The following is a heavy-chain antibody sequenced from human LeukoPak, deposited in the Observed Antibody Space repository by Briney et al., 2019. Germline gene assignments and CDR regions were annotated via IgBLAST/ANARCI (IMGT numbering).Heavy chain of an antibody. V-gene: IGHV4-59*01. J-gene: IGHJ4*02. D-gene: IGHD5-12*01. Sequence: SETLSLTCTVSGGSINSYYWNWVRQPPGKGLEWIGYLYYRGNTNYNPSLRSRVTISGDTSRKKFSLKLSSVTAADTAVYFCARGIGEATQFDCWGQGTLVTVSS. CDR1: GGSINSYY. CDR3: ARGIGEATQFDC. CDR2: LYYRGNT.